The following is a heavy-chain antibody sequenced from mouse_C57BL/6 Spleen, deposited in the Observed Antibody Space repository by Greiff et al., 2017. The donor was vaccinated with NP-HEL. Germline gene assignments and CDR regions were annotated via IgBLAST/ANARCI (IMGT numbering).Heavy chain of an antibody. V-gene: IGHV1-82*01. D-gene: IGHD4-1*01. J-gene: IGHJ3*01. CDR1: GYAFSNSW. Sequence: QVQLKQSGPELVKPGASVKISCKASGYAFSNSWMNWVKQRPGKGLEWIGRIYPGDGDTNYNGTFKGKATLTADKSSSTAYMQLSSLTSEDSAVYFCVTGTSFAYWGQGTLVTVSA. CDR3: VTGTSFAY. CDR2: IYPGDGDT.